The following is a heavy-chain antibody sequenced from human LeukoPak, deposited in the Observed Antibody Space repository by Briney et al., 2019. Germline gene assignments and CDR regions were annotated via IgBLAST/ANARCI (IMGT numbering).Heavy chain of an antibody. Sequence: GGSLRLSCAASGFTFSSYSMSWARQAPGKGLEWVSVISSSGGATYYADSVKGRFTISRDNSKNTPYLQMNSLRAEDTAIYYCARAAMVRGVDYFDYWGQGTLVTVSS. CDR2: ISSSGGAT. J-gene: IGHJ4*02. V-gene: IGHV3-23*01. CDR3: ARAAMVRGVDYFDY. D-gene: IGHD3-10*01. CDR1: GFTFSSYS.